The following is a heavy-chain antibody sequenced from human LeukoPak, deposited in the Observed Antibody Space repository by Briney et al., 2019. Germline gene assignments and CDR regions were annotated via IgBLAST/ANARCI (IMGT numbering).Heavy chain of an antibody. D-gene: IGHD6-13*01. CDR2: NSSSVDDT. CDR3: AKDSLRISATGVEYFDH. Sequence: GGSLRLPCIASGLTFSSYAMNWVRQAPGKGLEWVSSNSSSVDDTHVADSAKCRSAISRDNFKNTVHQQMNSLGVEDTAVYYCAKDSLRISATGVEYFDHWGQGILVTVSS. V-gene: IGHV3-23*01. J-gene: IGHJ1*01. CDR1: GLTFSSYA.